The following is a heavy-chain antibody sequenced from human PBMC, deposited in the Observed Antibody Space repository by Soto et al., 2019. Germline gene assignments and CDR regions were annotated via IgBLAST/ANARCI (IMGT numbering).Heavy chain of an antibody. CDR1: GFTFRNYW. D-gene: IGHD3-3*01. J-gene: IGHJ5*02. CDR2: ISSDGSEK. CDR3: ARGGGHDLYT. Sequence: EVHVVESGGDLVQPGGSLRLSCAASGFTFRNYWMSWVRQAPGKGLEWVATISSDGSEKYYVDSVKGRFTMSRDNAKDSLYLQMNSLRAEDTAVYSCARGGGHDLYTWGQGTLVTVSS. V-gene: IGHV3-7*04.